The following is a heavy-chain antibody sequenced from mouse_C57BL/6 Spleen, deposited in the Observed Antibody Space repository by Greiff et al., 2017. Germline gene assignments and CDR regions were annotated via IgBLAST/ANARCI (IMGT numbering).Heavy chain of an antibody. CDR3: ARHGGEYDPWYFDV. Sequence: EVKVVESGGGLVQPGESLKLSCESNEYEFPSHDMSWVRKTPEKRLELVAAINSDGGSTYYPDTMERRFIISRDNTKKTLYLQMSSLRSEDTALYYCARHGGEYDPWYFDVWGTGTTVTVSS. D-gene: IGHD2-14*01. CDR2: INSDGGST. J-gene: IGHJ1*03. V-gene: IGHV5-2*01. CDR1: EYEFPSHD.